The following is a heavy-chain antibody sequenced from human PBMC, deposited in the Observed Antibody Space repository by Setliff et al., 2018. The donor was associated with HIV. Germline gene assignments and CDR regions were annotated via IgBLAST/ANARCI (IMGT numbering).Heavy chain of an antibody. J-gene: IGHJ4*02. Sequence: ASVKVSCKTSGYDFRRYGIAWVRQAPGQGLEWMGIINPSGGSTSYAQKFQGRVTMTRDTSTSTVYMELSSLRSEDTALYYCAGSILTGYYTFGADYWGQGTLVTVSS. D-gene: IGHD3-9*01. V-gene: IGHV1-46*01. CDR3: AGSILTGYYTFGADY. CDR2: INPSGGST. CDR1: GYDFRRYG.